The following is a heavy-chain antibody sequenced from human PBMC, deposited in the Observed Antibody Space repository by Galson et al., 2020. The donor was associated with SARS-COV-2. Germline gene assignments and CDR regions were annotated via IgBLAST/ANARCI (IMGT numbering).Heavy chain of an antibody. CDR1: GFTFSGQA. D-gene: IGHD6-13*01. J-gene: IGHJ4*02. CDR3: ARETDDYSSSWYDY. Sequence: GGSLRLSCAASGFTFSGQAMHWVRQAPGKGLEWVGIISYDGTTRYNGDSVKGRFTISRDNSKNTLFLQMNNLRPEDTATYYCARETDDYSSSWYDYCGRGTRVTVSS. V-gene: IGHV3-30*01. CDR2: ISYDGTTR.